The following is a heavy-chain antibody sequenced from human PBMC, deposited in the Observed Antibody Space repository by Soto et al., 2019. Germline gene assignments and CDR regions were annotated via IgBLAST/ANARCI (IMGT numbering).Heavy chain of an antibody. CDR2: IFHGGNT. D-gene: IGHD2-15*01. Sequence: SETLSLTCAVSGFFISSGNYWGWIRKPPGKGLEWIGSIFHGGNTYYNPSLESRVTISVDMSKNQFSLKLNSVTAADTAVYYCARARWYDAFDVWGQGTVVTVSS. V-gene: IGHV4-38-2*01. CDR3: ARARWYDAFDV. CDR1: GFFISSGNY. J-gene: IGHJ3*01.